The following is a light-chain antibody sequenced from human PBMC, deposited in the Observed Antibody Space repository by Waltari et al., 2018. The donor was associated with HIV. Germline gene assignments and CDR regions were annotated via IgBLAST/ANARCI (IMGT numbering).Light chain of an antibody. V-gene: IGLV1-40*01. J-gene: IGLJ3*02. CDR2: GNN. CDR1: SHNIEAGYD. CDR3: QSYDSSLSGSWV. Sequence: QSVLTQPPSVSGAPGQRVTFSCTGSSHNIEAGYDVHCYQQRPGTAHKLLIYGNNNRPSGVPDRFSGSKSGTSASLAITGLQAEDEADYYCQSYDSSLSGSWVFGGGTKLTVL.